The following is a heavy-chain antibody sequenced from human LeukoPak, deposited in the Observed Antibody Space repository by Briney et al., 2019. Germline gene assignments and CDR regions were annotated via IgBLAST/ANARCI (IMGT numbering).Heavy chain of an antibody. CDR3: AREPPVLRYFDWIEGAFDI. CDR2: IYYAGDT. CDR1: GGPISSSSNY. Sequence: SGTLSLTCTVSGGPISSSSNYWGWVRQSPEKGLECIGTIYYAGDTYYNPSLESRVTISVDTSKNQFSLKLSSVTAADTAVYYCAREPPVLRYFDWIEGAFDIWGQGTMVTVSS. J-gene: IGHJ3*02. V-gene: IGHV4-39*07. D-gene: IGHD3-9*01.